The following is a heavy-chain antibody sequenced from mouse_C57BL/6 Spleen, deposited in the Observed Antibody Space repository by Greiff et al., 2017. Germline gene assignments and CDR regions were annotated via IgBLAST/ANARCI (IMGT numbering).Heavy chain of an antibody. CDR2: IDPRSGNT. CDR3: AREIRITPVVAEWFAY. D-gene: IGHD1-1*01. CDR1: GYTFTSYG. Sequence: QVQLQQSGAELVRPGASVKLSCTASGYTFTSYGMSWVKQRTGQGLEWIGEIDPRSGNTYYNAKFNGKATLTADKSSSTAYLELRSLTSEDSAVEYCAREIRITPVVAEWFAYWGQGTLVTVSA. V-gene: IGHV1-81*01. J-gene: IGHJ3*01.